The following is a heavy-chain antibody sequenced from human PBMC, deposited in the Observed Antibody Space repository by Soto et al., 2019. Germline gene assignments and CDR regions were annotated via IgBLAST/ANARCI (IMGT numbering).Heavy chain of an antibody. J-gene: IGHJ4*02. CDR3: AKLVRSLTVTTPWGDAFDY. CDR2: ISGSAGST. V-gene: IGHV3-23*01. D-gene: IGHD4-17*01. CDR1: GFTFSSYA. Sequence: EVQVLESGGFLVQPGGSLRLPCAASGFTFSSYAMSWVRQAPGKGLEWVSSISGSAGSTYYADSVKGRFTISRDNSKNTLYLQMNSLRAEDTAVYYCAKLVRSLTVTTPWGDAFDYWGQGTLVTVSS.